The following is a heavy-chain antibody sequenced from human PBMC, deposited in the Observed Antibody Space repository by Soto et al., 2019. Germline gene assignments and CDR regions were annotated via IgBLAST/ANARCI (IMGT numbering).Heavy chain of an antibody. CDR2: FDPEDGET. V-gene: IGHV1-24*01. J-gene: IGHJ4*02. CDR3: ATVSGYDSSGYYPD. D-gene: IGHD3-22*01. Sequence: AASVKVSCKVSGYTLTELSMHWVRQAPGKGLEWMGGFDPEDGETIYAQKFQGRVTMTEDTSTDTAYMELSSLRSEDTAVYYCATVSGYDSSGYYPDWGQGTLVTVSS. CDR1: GYTLTELS.